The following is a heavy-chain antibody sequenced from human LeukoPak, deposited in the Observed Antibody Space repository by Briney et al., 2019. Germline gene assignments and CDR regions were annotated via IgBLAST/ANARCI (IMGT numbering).Heavy chain of an antibody. CDR3: ARVSGTVRSRWYSIFDI. Sequence: ASVKVSCKASGGAFCSYAISWVRQAPGQGLEWMGWVNTNTGNPTYAQGFTRRFVSFLGTTASTAYLQISSLKAEDTDVYYCARVSGTVRSRWYSIFDIWGQGTMVTASS. J-gene: IGHJ3*02. V-gene: IGHV7-4-1*02. D-gene: IGHD6-13*01. CDR1: GGAFCSYA. CDR2: VNTNTGNP.